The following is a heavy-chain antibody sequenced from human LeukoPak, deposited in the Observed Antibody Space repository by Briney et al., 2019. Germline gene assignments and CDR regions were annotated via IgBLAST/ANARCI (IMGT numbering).Heavy chain of an antibody. D-gene: IGHD3-22*01. J-gene: IGHJ4*02. V-gene: IGHV4-4*07. CDR3: ARDTYYYDSSGYWADY. Sequence: SETLSLTCTVSGGSISSYYWSWIRQPAGKGLEWIGRIYTSGSTNYNPSLKSRVTLSVDTSKNQFSLKLSSVTAADTAVYYCARDTYYYDSSGYWADYWGQGTLVTVSS. CDR1: GGSISSYY. CDR2: IYTSGST.